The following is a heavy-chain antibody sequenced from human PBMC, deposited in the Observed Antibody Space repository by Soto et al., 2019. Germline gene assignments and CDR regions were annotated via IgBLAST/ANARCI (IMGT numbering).Heavy chain of an antibody. D-gene: IGHD6-13*01. Sequence: QVQLVQSGAEVKKPGSSVKVSCKASGGTFSSYAISWVRQAPGQGLEWMGGIIPIFGTANYAQKFQGRVTITGDDSTSTASMERSRLGSEDTAVYYCARYSGNLQQLVHWYFELWGRGTLVTVSS. J-gene: IGHJ2*01. CDR2: IIPIFGTA. CDR1: GGTFSSYA. V-gene: IGHV1-69*12. CDR3: ARYSGNLQQLVHWYFEL.